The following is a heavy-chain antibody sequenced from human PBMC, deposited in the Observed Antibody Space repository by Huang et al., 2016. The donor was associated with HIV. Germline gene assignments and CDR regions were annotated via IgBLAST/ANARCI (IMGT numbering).Heavy chain of an antibody. CDR1: GVSFSGYY. D-gene: IGHD1-1*01. CDR3: ARERMMSWLDDHDAFDI. CDR2: IEHRGST. Sequence: QVQLQQWGAGLLTPSETLSLTCAVYGVSFSGYYWSWNRQSPWKGLGWIGEIEHRGSTNYNPSLKNRLTISVDTSKNQFSLKLSAVTAADTAVYYCARERMMSWLDDHDAFDIWGQGTMVTVSS. V-gene: IGHV4-34*01. J-gene: IGHJ3*02.